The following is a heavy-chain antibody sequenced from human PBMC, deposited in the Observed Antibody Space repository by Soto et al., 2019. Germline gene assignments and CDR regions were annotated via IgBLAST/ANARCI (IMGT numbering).Heavy chain of an antibody. CDR1: GGTFSSYT. Sequence: SVKVSCKASGGTFSSYTISWVRQAPGQGLEWMGRIIPILGIANYAQKFQGRVTITADKSTSTAYMELSSLRSEDTAVYYCARDYEDILTGYYTFDPWGQATLVTVSS. CDR2: IIPILGIA. D-gene: IGHD3-9*01. J-gene: IGHJ5*02. V-gene: IGHV1-69*04. CDR3: ARDYEDILTGYYTFDP.